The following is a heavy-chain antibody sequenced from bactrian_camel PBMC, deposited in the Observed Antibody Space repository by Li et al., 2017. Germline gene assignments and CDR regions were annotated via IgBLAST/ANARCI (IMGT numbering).Heavy chain of an antibody. D-gene: IGHD6*01. CDR3: AAKLGSWYY. J-gene: IGHJ4*01. CDR1: NDTFNDAY. V-gene: IGHV3-2*01. CDR2: INYRTTT. Sequence: VQLVESGGDLVQPGGSLRLSCVYSNDTFNDAYINWVRQAPGKGLQWVSSINYRTTTYYAAAVKGRFTISRDNAKNTVYLQMNSLKPEDTAMYYCAAKLGSWYYWSQGTQVTVS.